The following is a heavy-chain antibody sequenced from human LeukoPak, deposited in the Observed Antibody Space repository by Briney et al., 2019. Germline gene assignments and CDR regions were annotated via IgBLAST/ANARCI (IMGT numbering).Heavy chain of an antibody. Sequence: GGSLRLSCAASGFTFSSYEMNWVRQAPGKGLEWVANIKQDGSEKYYVDSVKGRFTISRDNAKNSLYLQMNSLGAEDTAVYYCATAGRNQVGYWGQGTLVTVSS. J-gene: IGHJ4*02. CDR1: GFTFSSYE. CDR3: ATAGRNQVGY. V-gene: IGHV3-7*01. D-gene: IGHD3-10*01. CDR2: IKQDGSEK.